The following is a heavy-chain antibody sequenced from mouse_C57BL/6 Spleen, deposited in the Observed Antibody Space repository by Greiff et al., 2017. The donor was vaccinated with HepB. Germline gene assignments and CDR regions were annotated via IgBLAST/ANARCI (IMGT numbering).Heavy chain of an antibody. D-gene: IGHD1-1*01. CDR1: GFTFSSYA. J-gene: IGHJ2*01. CDR2: ISDGGSYT. Sequence: EVKLVESGGGLVKPGGSLKLSCAASGFTFSSYAMSWVRQTPEKRLEWVATISDGGSYTYYPDNVKGRFTISRDNAKNNLYLQMSHLKSEDTAMYDCARGSYGSSFPFDYWGQGTTLTVSS. V-gene: IGHV5-4*03. CDR3: ARGSYGSSFPFDY.